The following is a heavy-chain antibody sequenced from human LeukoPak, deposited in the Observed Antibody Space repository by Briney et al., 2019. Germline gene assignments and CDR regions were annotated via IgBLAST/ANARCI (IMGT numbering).Heavy chain of an antibody. J-gene: IGHJ4*02. V-gene: IGHV3-48*01. D-gene: IGHD6-19*01. Sequence: GGSLRLSCAASGFTFSTYSMNWVRQAPGKGLEWISYISWSNNIIYYADSVKGRFTISRDNAKNTMFLQMNSLRAEDTAVYYCAKDGVPIAVAGKGPDYWGQGTLVTVPS. CDR3: AKDGVPIAVAGKGPDY. CDR1: GFTFSTYS. CDR2: ISWSNNII.